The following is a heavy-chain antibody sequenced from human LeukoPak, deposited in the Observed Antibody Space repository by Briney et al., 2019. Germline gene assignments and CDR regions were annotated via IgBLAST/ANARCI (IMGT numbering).Heavy chain of an antibody. Sequence: PGGSLRLSCAASGFTFGDCGMSWIRQAPGKGLEWVSYISSSGSTIYYADSVKGRFTISRDNAKNSLYLQMNSLRAEDTAVYYCARMGMPNFVVPADPYYFDYWGQGTLVTVSS. J-gene: IGHJ4*02. CDR2: ISSSGSTI. CDR3: ARMGMPNFVVPADPYYFDY. D-gene: IGHD2-2*01. V-gene: IGHV3-11*04. CDR1: GFTFGDCG.